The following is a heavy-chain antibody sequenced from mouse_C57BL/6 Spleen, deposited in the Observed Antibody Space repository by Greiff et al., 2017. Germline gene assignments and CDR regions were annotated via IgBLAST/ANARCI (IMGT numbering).Heavy chain of an antibody. Sequence: QVQLQQPGAELVRPGSSVKLSCKASGYTFTSYWMHWVKQRPIQGLEWIGNIDPSDSETHYNQKFKDKATLTVDKSASTAYMQLSNLTSEDSTVYYCAREGLRHWYFDVWGTGTTVTVSS. CDR1: GYTFTSYW. CDR3: AREGLRHWYFDV. CDR2: IDPSDSET. V-gene: IGHV1-52*01. J-gene: IGHJ1*03. D-gene: IGHD2-4*01.